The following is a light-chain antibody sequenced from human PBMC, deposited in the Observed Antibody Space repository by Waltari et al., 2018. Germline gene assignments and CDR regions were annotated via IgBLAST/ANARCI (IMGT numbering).Light chain of an antibody. CDR3: ASWDDRLGGVL. J-gene: IGLJ2*01. CDR2: RNT. CDR1: RSDLGNHY. V-gene: IGLV1-47*01. Sequence: QSVLTQPPSASGTPGPTVPMSCSGRRSDLGNHYVDWYQQLPGTTPKLLIYRNTQPPSGVPDRISASKSGTSASLAISGLRSEDEAIYYCASWDDRLGGVLFGGGTKLTVL.